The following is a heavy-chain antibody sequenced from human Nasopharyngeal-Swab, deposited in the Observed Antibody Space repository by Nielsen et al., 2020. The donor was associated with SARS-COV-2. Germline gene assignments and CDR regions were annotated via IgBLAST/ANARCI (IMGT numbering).Heavy chain of an antibody. J-gene: IGHJ6*02. CDR1: GGSFSGYY. D-gene: IGHD3-22*01. CDR3: ARGGSGYYPYYYYGMDV. Sequence: SETLSLTCAVYGGSFSGYYWSWIRQRPGKGLEWIGEINHSGSTNYNPSLKSRVTISVDTSKNQFSLKLSSVTAADTAVYYCARGGSGYYPYYYYGMDVWGQGTTVTVSS. V-gene: IGHV4-34*01. CDR2: INHSGST.